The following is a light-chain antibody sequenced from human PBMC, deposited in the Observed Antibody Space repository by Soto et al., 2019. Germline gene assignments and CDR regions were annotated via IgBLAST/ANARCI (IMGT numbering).Light chain of an antibody. CDR2: GGN. Sequence: QSVLTQPASVSGSPGQSITISCTGTSSDVGSYNLVSWYQQHPGKAPKLMIYGGNKRPSGVSNRFSGSKSGNTASLTISGLQAEDEADYYCCSYAGSSTPVVFGGGTKLTVL. J-gene: IGLJ2*01. CDR3: CSYAGSSTPVV. CDR1: SSDVGSYNL. V-gene: IGLV2-23*01.